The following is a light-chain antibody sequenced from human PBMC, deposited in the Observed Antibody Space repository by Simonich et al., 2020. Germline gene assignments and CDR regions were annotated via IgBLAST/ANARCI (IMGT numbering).Light chain of an antibody. Sequence: DIVMTQSPDSLAVSLGERATINCKSSQSVLYSSNHKNYLAWYQQKPGQPPKLLIYWASTRKSGVPDRFSGSGSGTDFTLTISSLQAEDVAVYYCQQYYSTPYTFGQGTKLEIK. CDR2: WAS. V-gene: IGKV4-1*01. J-gene: IGKJ2*01. CDR1: QSVLYSSNHKNY. CDR3: QQYYSTPYT.